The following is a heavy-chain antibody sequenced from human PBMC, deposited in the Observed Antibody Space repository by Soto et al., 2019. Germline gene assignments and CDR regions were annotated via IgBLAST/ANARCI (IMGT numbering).Heavy chain of an antibody. CDR1: GGSFSGYY. CDR2: IYHSGST. D-gene: IGHD3-3*01. J-gene: IGHJ6*03. CDR3: ARGDYDSSPSYMDV. V-gene: IGHV4-34*01. Sequence: PSETLSLTCAVYGGSFSGYYWSWIRQPPGKGLEWIGDIYHSGSTNYNPSLKSRVTISVDTSKNQFSLKLSSVTAADTAVYYCARGDYDSSPSYMDVWGKGTTVTVSS.